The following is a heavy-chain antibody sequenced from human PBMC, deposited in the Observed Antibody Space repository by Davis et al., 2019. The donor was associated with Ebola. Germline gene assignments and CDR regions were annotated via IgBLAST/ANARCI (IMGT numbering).Heavy chain of an antibody. CDR1: GFTFSDYY. V-gene: IGHV3-11*04. D-gene: IGHD1-7*01. J-gene: IGHJ5*02. Sequence: GESLKISCAASGFTFSDYYMSWIRQAPGKGLEWVSYISSSGSTIYYADSVKGRFTISRDNAKNSLYLQMNSLRAEDTAVYYCARSNWNFPCWFDPWGQGTLVTVSS. CDR2: ISSSGSTI. CDR3: ARSNWNFPCWFDP.